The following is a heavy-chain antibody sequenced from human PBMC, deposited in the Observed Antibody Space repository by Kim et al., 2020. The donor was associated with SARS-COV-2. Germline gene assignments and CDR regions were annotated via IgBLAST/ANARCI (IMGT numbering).Heavy chain of an antibody. CDR2: IYPGDSDT. CDR1: GYSFTSYW. V-gene: IGHV5-51*01. D-gene: IGHD4-17*01. J-gene: IGHJ5*02. CDR3: ARAPSADDYGDYSWFDP. Sequence: GESLKISCKGSGYSFTSYWIGWVRQMPGKGLEWMGIIYPGDSDTRYSPSFQGQVTISADKSISTAYLQWSSLKASDTAIYYCARAPSADDYGDYSWFDPWGQGTLVTVSS.